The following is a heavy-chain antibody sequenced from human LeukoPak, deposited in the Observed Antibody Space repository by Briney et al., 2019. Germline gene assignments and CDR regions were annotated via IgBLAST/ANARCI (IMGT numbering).Heavy chain of an antibody. CDR1: GDYA. V-gene: IGHV4-30-4*07. Sequence: GDYAMSWFRQAPGKGLEWIGYIYYSGSTYYNPSLKSRVTISVDTSKNHFSLKLSSVTAADTAVYYCARGGAVAGPDWGDAFDIWGQGTMVTVSS. CDR3: ARGGAVAGPDWGDAFDI. J-gene: IGHJ3*02. CDR2: IYYSGST. D-gene: IGHD6-13*01.